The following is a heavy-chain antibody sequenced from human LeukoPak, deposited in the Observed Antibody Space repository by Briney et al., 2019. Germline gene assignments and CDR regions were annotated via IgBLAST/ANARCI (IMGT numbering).Heavy chain of an antibody. CDR2: IIPILGVA. Sequence: SVKVSCKASGGTFSSYAINWVRQTPGQGLEWMGRIIPILGVANYAQKFLGRVTITADKSTSTAYMELSSLRSEDTAVYYCARDYVSVNYYDTSGYFDYWGQGTLVTVSS. CDR1: GGTFSSYA. CDR3: ARDYVSVNYYDTSGYFDY. J-gene: IGHJ4*02. D-gene: IGHD3-22*01. V-gene: IGHV1-69*04.